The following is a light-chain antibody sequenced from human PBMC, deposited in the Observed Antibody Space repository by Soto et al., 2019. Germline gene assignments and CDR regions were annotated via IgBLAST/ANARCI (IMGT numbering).Light chain of an antibody. Sequence: IQLTQSPSSLSASVGDRVIMTCRASQGLSSYLAWYQQKPGKAPTLLIYAASTVETGVPSRFSGSGSGTDFTLTISSLQPEDFATYYCQQLNSYPFTFGPGTKVDIK. J-gene: IGKJ3*01. CDR2: AAS. V-gene: IGKV1-9*01. CDR1: QGLSSY. CDR3: QQLNSYPFT.